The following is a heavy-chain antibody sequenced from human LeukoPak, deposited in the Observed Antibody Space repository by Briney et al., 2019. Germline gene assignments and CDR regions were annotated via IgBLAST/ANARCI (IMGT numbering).Heavy chain of an antibody. D-gene: IGHD1-1*01. CDR1: GFTFSSYG. CDR3: ARDRDLEPAIDAFDI. Sequence: GRSLRLSCAASGFTFSSYGMHWVRQAPGKGLEWVAVIWYDGSNKYYADSVKGRFTISRDNSKSTLYLQMNSLRAEDTAVYYCARDRDLEPAIDAFDIWGQGTMVTVSS. J-gene: IGHJ3*02. V-gene: IGHV3-33*01. CDR2: IWYDGSNK.